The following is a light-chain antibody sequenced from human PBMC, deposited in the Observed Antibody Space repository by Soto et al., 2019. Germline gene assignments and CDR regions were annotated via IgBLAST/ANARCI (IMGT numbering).Light chain of an antibody. V-gene: IGLV1-40*01. CDR2: GNS. J-gene: IGLJ1*01. CDR3: QSYDSRLTLRV. CDR1: SSNIGAGYD. Sequence: QSVLTQPPSVSGAPGQRVTISCTGSSSNIGAGYDVHWYQQLPGTAPKLLIYGNSNRPSGVPDRISGSKSGTSASLATTGLQAEDEADYYCQSYDSRLTLRVFGTGTKLTVL.